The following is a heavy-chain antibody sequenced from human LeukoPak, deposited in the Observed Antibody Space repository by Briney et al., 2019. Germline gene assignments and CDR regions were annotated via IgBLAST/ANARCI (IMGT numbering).Heavy chain of an antibody. CDR2: ISSSSSTI. V-gene: IGHV3-48*01. CDR1: GFTFSSYS. CDR3: ARDVTGDC. Sequence: QPGGSLRLSCAASGFTFSSYSMNWVRQAPGKGLEWVSYISSSSSTIYYADSVKGRFTISRDNAKNSLYLQMNSLRAEDTAVYYCARDVTGDCWGQGTLVTVSS. J-gene: IGHJ4*02. D-gene: IGHD7-27*01.